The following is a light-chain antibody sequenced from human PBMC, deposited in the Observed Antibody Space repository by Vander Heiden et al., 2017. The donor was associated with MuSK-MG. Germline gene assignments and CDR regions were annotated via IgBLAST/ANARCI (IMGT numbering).Light chain of an antibody. V-gene: IGLV2-8*01. CDR2: EVT. CDR1: SSDAGGYNY. CDR3: SSYVGSNSYV. J-gene: IGLJ1*01. Sequence: QSALTQPPSASGSPGQSVTISCTGTSSDAGGYNYVSWYQQHPGKAPKVLIYEVTKRPSGVPDRFSGSKSGNTASLTVSGLQAEDEADYYCSSYVGSNSYVFGTGTKVTVL.